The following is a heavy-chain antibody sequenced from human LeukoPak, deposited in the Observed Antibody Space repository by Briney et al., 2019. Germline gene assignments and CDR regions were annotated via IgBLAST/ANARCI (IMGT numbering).Heavy chain of an antibody. CDR2: ISAYNGNT. V-gene: IGHV1-18*01. CDR3: ARDLPHLIVRATRGNDWFDP. D-gene: IGHD1-26*01. J-gene: IGHJ5*02. CDR1: GYTFTSYG. Sequence: ASVKVSCKAPGYTFTSYGISWVRQAPGQGLEWMGWISAYNGNTNYAQKLQGRVTMTTDTSTSIAYMELRSLRSDDTAVYYCARDLPHLIVRATRGNDWFDPWGQGTLVTVSS.